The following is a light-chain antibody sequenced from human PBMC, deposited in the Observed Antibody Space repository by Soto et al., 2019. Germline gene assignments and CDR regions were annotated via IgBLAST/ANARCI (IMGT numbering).Light chain of an antibody. J-gene: IGKJ1*01. CDR1: QTISSW. Sequence: DSQMTQSPSTLSGSVGDRVTITCRASQTISSWLAWYQQKPGKAPKLLIYKASTLKSGVPSRFSGSGSGTEFTLTISSLQPDDFATYYCQHYNSYSEAFGQGTKADI. CDR3: QHYNSYSEA. CDR2: KAS. V-gene: IGKV1-5*03.